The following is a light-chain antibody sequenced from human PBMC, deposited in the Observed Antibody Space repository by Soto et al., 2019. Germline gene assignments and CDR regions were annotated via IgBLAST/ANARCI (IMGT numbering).Light chain of an antibody. Sequence: QSALTQPASVSGSPGQSITISCTGTSADIGAYSYVCWYQQHPGKAPKLMIYDVSNRPSGVSNRFSGSKSGNTASLTISGLQAEDEADYYCSSYTSSSTRVFGTWTKLTVL. J-gene: IGLJ1*01. V-gene: IGLV2-14*01. CDR1: SADIGAYSY. CDR2: DVS. CDR3: SSYTSSSTRV.